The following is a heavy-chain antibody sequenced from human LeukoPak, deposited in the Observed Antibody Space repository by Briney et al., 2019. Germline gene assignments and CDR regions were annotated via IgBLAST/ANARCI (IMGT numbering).Heavy chain of an antibody. D-gene: IGHD2-15*01. Sequence: GASVKLSCKASGYTFTSYDINWVRQATGQGLEWMGWMNPNSGNTGYAQKFQGRVTMSRNTSISTAYMELSSLRSEDTAVYYCATRVVGYCSGGSCPDDAFDIWGQGTMVTVSS. CDR1: GYTFTSYD. J-gene: IGHJ3*02. V-gene: IGHV1-8*01. CDR3: ATRVVGYCSGGSCPDDAFDI. CDR2: MNPNSGNT.